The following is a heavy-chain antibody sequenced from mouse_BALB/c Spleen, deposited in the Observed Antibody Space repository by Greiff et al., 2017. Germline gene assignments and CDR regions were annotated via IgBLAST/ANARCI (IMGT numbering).Heavy chain of an antibody. CDR2: ISSGGSYT. V-gene: IGHV5-9-4*01. Sequence: DVKLQESGGGLVKPGGSLKLSCAASGFTFSSYAMSWVRQSPEKRLEWVAEISSGGSYTYYPDTVTGRFTISRDNAKNTLYLEMSSLRSEDTAMYYCARDRTLFAYWGQGTLVTVSA. J-gene: IGHJ3*01. CDR1: GFTFSSYA. CDR3: ARDRTLFAY.